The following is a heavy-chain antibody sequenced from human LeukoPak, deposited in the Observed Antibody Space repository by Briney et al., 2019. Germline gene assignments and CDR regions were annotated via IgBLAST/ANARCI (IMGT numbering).Heavy chain of an antibody. CDR1: GGSISSYY. Sequence: SETLSLTCTVSGGSISSYYWSWIRQPPGKGLEWIGDIYYSGSTNYNPSLKSRVTISVDTSKNQFSLKLSSVTAADTAVYYCAGGYISSLSPYYWGHGTPLTASS. CDR2: IYYSGST. J-gene: IGHJ4*01. D-gene: IGHD6-13*01. CDR3: AGGYISSLSPYY. V-gene: IGHV4-59*12.